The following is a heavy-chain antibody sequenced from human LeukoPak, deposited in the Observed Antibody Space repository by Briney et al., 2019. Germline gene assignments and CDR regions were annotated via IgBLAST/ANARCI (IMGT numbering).Heavy chain of an antibody. J-gene: IGHJ4*02. CDR3: AKCRGAGTYFKSPLGF. D-gene: IGHD3-10*01. CDR1: GFTFSSYA. V-gene: IGHV3-23*01. CDR2: TTCSGSST. Sequence: GGSLRLSCAASGFTFSSYAMTWVRQAPGKGLEWVSATTCSGSSTHYADSVKAGFTNSRDNSRHTLYLQINSLRVEDTDGYFCAKCRGAGTYFKSPLGFWGQGTLVAVSS.